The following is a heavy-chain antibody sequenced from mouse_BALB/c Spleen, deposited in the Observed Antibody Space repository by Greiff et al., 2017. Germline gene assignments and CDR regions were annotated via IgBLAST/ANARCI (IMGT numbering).Heavy chain of an antibody. CDR3: GSHSYGSSYFDY. CDR1: GFNIKDTY. CDR2: IDPANGNT. D-gene: IGHD1-1*01. Sequence: EVKLQESGAELVKPGASVKLSCTASGFNIKDTYMHWVKQRPEQGLEWIGRIDPANGNTKYDPKFQGKATITADTSSNTAYLQLSSLTSEDTAVYYCGSHSYGSSYFDYWGQGTTLTVSS. J-gene: IGHJ2*01. V-gene: IGHV14-3*02.